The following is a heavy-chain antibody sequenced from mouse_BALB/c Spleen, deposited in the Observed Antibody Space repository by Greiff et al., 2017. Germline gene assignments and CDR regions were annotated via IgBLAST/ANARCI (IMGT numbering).Heavy chain of an antibody. D-gene: IGHD1-1*01. Sequence: EVQLVESGGGLVQPGGSLRLSCATSGFTFTDYYMSWVRQPPGKALEWLGFIRNKANGYTTEYSASVKGRFTISRDNSQSILYLQMNTLRAEDSATYYCARDATTVPFAYWGQGTLVTVSA. CDR3: ARDATTVPFAY. V-gene: IGHV7-3*02. J-gene: IGHJ3*01. CDR1: GFTFTDYY. CDR2: IRNKANGYTT.